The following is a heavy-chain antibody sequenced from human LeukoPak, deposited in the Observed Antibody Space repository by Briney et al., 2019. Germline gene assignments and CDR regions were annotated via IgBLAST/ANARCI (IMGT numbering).Heavy chain of an antibody. V-gene: IGHV3-30*02. D-gene: IGHD2/OR15-2a*01. J-gene: IGHJ6*03. Sequence: GGSLRLSCAASGFTFNSYDMHWVRQAPGKGLEGVAFIRYDGSNKYFGDSVKGRFTISRDNSKNTLYLQMNSLRGEDTAVYYCAKDFAFNSYMDVWGKGSTVTISS. CDR3: AKDFAFNSYMDV. CDR1: GFTFNSYD. CDR2: IRYDGSNK.